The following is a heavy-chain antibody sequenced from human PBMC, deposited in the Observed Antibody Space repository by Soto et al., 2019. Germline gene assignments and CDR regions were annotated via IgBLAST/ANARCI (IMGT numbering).Heavy chain of an antibody. CDR2: ITDSDYTS. Sequence: GGSLRLSCAASGFAFSRFVMSWVRQAPGKGLEWVADITDSDYTSKEADSVKGRFTISRDNSKSTLYLQMNSLRAEDTAVYYCARDLGYIRQYYYYGMDVWGQGTTVTVSS. CDR3: ARDLGYIRQYYYYGMDV. D-gene: IGHD6-13*01. V-gene: IGHV3-23*01. CDR1: GFAFSRFV. J-gene: IGHJ6*02.